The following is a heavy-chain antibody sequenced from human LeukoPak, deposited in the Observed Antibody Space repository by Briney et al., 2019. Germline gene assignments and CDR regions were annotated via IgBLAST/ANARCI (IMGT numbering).Heavy chain of an antibody. Sequence: SETLSLTCAVSGGSFSGYYWSWIRQPPGKGLEWIGEINHSGSNNHNQYYKSRVTIPVDTSKNQFSLKLSSVTAADTAVYYCARGRPVLRYLDRDLYNYYIDVWGKGTTVTVSS. D-gene: IGHD3-9*01. J-gene: IGHJ6*03. CDR3: ARGRPVLRYLDRDLYNYYIDV. CDR1: GGSFSGYY. V-gene: IGHV4-34*01. CDR2: INHSGSN.